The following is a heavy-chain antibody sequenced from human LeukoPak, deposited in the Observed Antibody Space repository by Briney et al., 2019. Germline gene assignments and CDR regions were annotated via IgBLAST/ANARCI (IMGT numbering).Heavy chain of an antibody. CDR2: INHSGST. Sequence: PSETLSLTCAVYGGSFSGYYWSWIRQPPGKGLEWIGEINHSGSTNYNPSLKSRVTISVDTSKNQFSLKLSSVTAADTAVYYCARGSNGEVDYWGQGTLVTDSS. CDR1: GGSFSGYY. CDR3: ARGSNGEVDY. V-gene: IGHV4-34*01. J-gene: IGHJ4*02. D-gene: IGHD4-17*01.